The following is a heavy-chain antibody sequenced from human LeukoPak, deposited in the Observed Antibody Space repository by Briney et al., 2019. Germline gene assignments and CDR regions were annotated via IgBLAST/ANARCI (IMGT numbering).Heavy chain of an antibody. J-gene: IGHJ4*02. Sequence: GASVTVSFKASGYTFTSYDINWVRQATGQGLEWMGWMNPNSGNTGYAQKFQGRVTMTRNTSISTAYMELSSLRSEDTAVYYCARGNPGIAAPDDFDYWGQGTLVTVSS. V-gene: IGHV1-8*01. CDR1: GYTFTSYD. CDR2: MNPNSGNT. CDR3: ARGNPGIAAPDDFDY. D-gene: IGHD6-13*01.